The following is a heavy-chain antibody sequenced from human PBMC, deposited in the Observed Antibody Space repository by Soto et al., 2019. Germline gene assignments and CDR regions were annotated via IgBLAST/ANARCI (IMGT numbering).Heavy chain of an antibody. Sequence: SETLSLTCTVSGGSISSSIYYWGWIRQPPGKGLEWIGSIYYSGSTYYNPSLKSRVTISVDSSKNQFSLKLSSVTAADTAVYYCARHYGYGSGSYYYYYGMDVWGQGTTVTVSS. D-gene: IGHD3-10*01. CDR1: GGSISSSIYY. V-gene: IGHV4-39*01. CDR3: ARHYGYGSGSYYYYYGMDV. J-gene: IGHJ6*02. CDR2: IYYSGST.